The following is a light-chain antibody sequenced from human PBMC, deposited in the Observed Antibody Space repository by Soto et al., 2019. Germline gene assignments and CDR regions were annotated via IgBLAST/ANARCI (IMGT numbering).Light chain of an antibody. CDR3: QQYNNWPRT. CDR2: GAS. CDR1: QSVSSY. J-gene: IGKJ1*01. V-gene: IGKV3-15*01. Sequence: EIVMTQSPATLSVSQGERATLSCRASQSVSSYLAWYQQKPGQAPRLLIYGASTRATGIPATFSGSGSGTEFTLTISSLQSEDFAVYYCQQYNNWPRTFGQGTKVDIK.